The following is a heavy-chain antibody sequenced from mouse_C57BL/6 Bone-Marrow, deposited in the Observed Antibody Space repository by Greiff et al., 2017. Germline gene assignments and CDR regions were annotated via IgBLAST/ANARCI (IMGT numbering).Heavy chain of an antibody. D-gene: IGHD2-2*01. CDR3: ARELWLRRRGYYFDD. CDR1: GFTFSDYG. CDR2: ISSGSSTI. J-gene: IGHJ2*01. Sequence: DVKLVESGGGLVKPGGSLKLSCAASGFTFSDYGMHWVRQAPEKGLEWVAYISSGSSTIYYADTVKGRFTISRDNAKNTLFLQMTSLRSEDTAMYYCARELWLRRRGYYFDDWGQGTTLTVSS. V-gene: IGHV5-17*01.